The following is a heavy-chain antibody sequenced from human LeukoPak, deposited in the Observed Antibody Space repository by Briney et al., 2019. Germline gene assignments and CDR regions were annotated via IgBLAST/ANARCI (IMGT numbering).Heavy chain of an antibody. CDR2: ISSSSSYI. CDR3: ASGGSSTFDY. CDR1: GFTFSSYS. J-gene: IGHJ4*02. V-gene: IGHV3-21*01. D-gene: IGHD2-15*01. Sequence: GGSLRLSCAASGFTFSSYSMNWVRQAPGKGLEWVSSISSSSSYIYYADSVKGRFTISRDNARNSLYLQMNSLRAEDTAVYYCASGGSSTFDYWGQGTLVTVSS.